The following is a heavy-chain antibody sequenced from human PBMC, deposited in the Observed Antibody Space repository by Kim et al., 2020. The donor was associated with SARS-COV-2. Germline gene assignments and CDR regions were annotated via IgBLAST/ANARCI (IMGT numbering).Heavy chain of an antibody. Sequence: GGSLRLSCAASGFTFNNYAMTWVRQAPGKGLEWVSVIYSGAGGAYYADSVKGRFTISRDYSKNTLYLQMNSLRAEDTAIYYCAKGDSGSYYYGVDYWGQGTLVTVSS. CDR1: GFTFNNYA. CDR2: IYSGAGGA. D-gene: IGHD1-26*01. J-gene: IGHJ4*02. V-gene: IGHV3-23*03. CDR3: AKGDSGSYYYGVDY.